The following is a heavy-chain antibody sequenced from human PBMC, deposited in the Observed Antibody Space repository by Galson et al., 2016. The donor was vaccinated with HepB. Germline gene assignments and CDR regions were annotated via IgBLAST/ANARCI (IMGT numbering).Heavy chain of an antibody. CDR1: GFTFSSSA. CDR2: IWFDGSKK. CDR3: ARVGAVGMGNAFDP. V-gene: IGHV3-33*01. Sequence: SLRLSCAASGFTFSSSAMHWVRQAPGKGLEWVAVIWFDGSKKYYADSVKGRFTISRDNSKNILYLQISSLRAEDTAVYYCARVGAVGMGNAFDPWGQGTLVTVSS. D-gene: IGHD6-13*01. J-gene: IGHJ5*02.